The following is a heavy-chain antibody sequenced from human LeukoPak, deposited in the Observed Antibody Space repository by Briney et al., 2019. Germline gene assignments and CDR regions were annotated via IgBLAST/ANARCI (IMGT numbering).Heavy chain of an antibody. CDR3: ATERRLDSSSYYYYGMDV. CDR1: GFTFSSYS. CDR2: ISSSSSTI. V-gene: IGHV3-48*01. Sequence: PGGSLRLSCAASGFTFSSYSMNWVRQAPGKGLEWVSYISSSSSTIYYADPVKGRFTISRDNAKNSLYLQMNSLRAEDTAVYYCATERRLDSSSYYYYGMDVWGQGTTVTVSS. J-gene: IGHJ6*02. D-gene: IGHD6-6*01.